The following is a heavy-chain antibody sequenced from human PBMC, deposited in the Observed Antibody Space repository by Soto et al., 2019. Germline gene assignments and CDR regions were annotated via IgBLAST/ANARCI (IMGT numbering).Heavy chain of an antibody. D-gene: IGHD3-22*01. CDR2: IWYDGSNK. Sequence: QVQLVESGGGVVQPGRSLRLSCAASGFTFSSYGMHWVRQAPGKGLEWVAVIWYDGSNKYYADSVKGRFTISRDNSKNTLYLQMNSLRAEDTAVYYCARDPFYDYDSICYGYALAIWGQGTTVTVSS. CDR3: ARDPFYDYDSICYGYALAI. J-gene: IGHJ3*02. CDR1: GFTFSSYG. V-gene: IGHV3-33*01.